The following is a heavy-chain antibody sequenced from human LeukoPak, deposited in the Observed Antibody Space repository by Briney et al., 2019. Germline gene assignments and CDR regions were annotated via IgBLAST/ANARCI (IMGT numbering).Heavy chain of an antibody. D-gene: IGHD6-19*01. CDR2: IYTSGST. V-gene: IGHV4-61*02. Sequence: NPSETLSLTCTVFGGSISSGSYYWSWIRQPAGKGLEWIGRIYTSGSTNYNPSPKSRVTISVDTSKNQFSLKLSSVTAADTAVYYCAGGDSGYSSGWYRFDYWGQGTLVTVSS. J-gene: IGHJ4*02. CDR3: AGGDSGYSSGWYRFDY. CDR1: GGSISSGSYY.